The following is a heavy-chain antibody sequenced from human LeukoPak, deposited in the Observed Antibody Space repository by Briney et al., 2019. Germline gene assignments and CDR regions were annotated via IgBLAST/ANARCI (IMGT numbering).Heavy chain of an antibody. CDR2: INPSGGST. V-gene: IGHV1-46*01. D-gene: IGHD3-10*01. CDR3: AREPRYYYGSGSHSRYYYMDV. CDR1: GYTFTSYY. J-gene: IGHJ6*03. Sequence: AASVKVSCKAPGYTFTSYYMHWVRQAPGQGLEWMGIINPSGGSTNNAQKFQGRVTVTRDTSTSTVYMELSSLRFEDTAVYYCAREPRYYYGSGSHSRYYYMDVWGKGTTVTVSS.